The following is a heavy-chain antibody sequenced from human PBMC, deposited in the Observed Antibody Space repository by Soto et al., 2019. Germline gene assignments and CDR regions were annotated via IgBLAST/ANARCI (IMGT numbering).Heavy chain of an antibody. D-gene: IGHD5-18*01. Sequence: SQTLSLTCAISGDSFSSNIAAWNWIRQSPSRGLEWLGRTYYRSKWYNDYAVSVKSRITINPDTSKNQFSLQLNSVTPEDTAVYYCARERVKGYSYGYEALYYYYYGMDVWGQGTTVTVSS. V-gene: IGHV6-1*01. CDR3: ARERVKGYSYGYEALYYYYYGMDV. J-gene: IGHJ6*02. CDR2: TYYRSKWYN. CDR1: GDSFSSNIAA.